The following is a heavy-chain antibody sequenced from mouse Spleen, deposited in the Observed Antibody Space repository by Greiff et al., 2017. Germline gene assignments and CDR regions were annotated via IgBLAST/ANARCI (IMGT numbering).Heavy chain of an antibody. V-gene: IGHV1-55*01. CDR3: ARSENLVYYYGSSPSRYFDV. CDR1: GYTFTSYW. Sequence: QVQLQQPGAELVKPGASVKMSCKASGYTFTSYWITWVKQRPGQGLEWIGDIYPGSGSTNYNEKFKSKATLTVDTSSSTAYMQLSSLTSEDSAVYYCARSENLVYYYGSSPSRYFDVWGTGTTVTVSS. J-gene: IGHJ1*03. CDR2: IYPGSGST. D-gene: IGHD1-1*01.